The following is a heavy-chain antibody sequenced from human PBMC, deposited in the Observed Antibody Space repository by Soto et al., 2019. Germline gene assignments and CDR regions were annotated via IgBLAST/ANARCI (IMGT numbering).Heavy chain of an antibody. J-gene: IGHJ5*02. CDR3: ARGLGSSWFFL. D-gene: IGHD6-13*01. V-gene: IGHV3-48*04. CDR1: GFSFSSFW. CDR2: IDVDGSPI. Sequence: GGSLRLSCAASGFSFSSFWMHWDRQGPGKGLEWLSNIDVDGSPIKYADSVMGRFTVSRDNAKGSLYLQMNNLRPEDTAIYYCARGLGSSWFFLWGPGTRVTVSS.